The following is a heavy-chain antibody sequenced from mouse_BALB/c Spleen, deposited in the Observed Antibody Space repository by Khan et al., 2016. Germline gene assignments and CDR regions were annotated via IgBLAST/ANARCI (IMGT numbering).Heavy chain of an antibody. CDR1: GFTFTDYY. CDR3: ARDGYYPYAMAY. D-gene: IGHD1-1*01. Sequence: EVELVESGGDLVQPGGSLRLSCATSGFTFTDYYMSWVRQPPGKALEWLGFIRNKANGYTTEYSASVKGRFTISRDNSQSILYLQMNTLRAEDSSTYYCARDGYYPYAMAYWGQGTSVTVSS. V-gene: IGHV7-3*02. CDR2: IRNKANGYTT. J-gene: IGHJ4*01.